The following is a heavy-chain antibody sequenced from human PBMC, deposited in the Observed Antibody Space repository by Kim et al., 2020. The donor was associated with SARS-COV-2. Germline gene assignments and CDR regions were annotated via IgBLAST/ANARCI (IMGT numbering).Heavy chain of an antibody. CDR1: GGTFSSYT. CDR2: IIPILGIA. V-gene: IGHV1-69*02. CDR3: ARGLTGYLSNYYYGMDV. J-gene: IGHJ6*02. D-gene: IGHD3-9*01. Sequence: SVKVSCKASGGTFSSYTISWVRQAPGQGLEWMGRIIPILGIANYAQKFQGRVTITADKSTSTAYMELSSLRSEDTAVYYCARGLTGYLSNYYYGMDVWGQGTTVTVSS.